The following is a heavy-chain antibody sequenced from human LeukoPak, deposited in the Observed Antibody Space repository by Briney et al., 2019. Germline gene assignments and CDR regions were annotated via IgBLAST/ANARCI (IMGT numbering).Heavy chain of an antibody. Sequence: ASVKVSCKASGYTFTSYDINWVRQATGQGLEWMGWISIYNGNTDYARKLRGRVTMTTDTSTSTAYMELRSLRSDDTAVYYCARITYDFWSGYYMPDDPWGQGTLVTVSS. CDR3: ARITYDFWSGYYMPDDP. D-gene: IGHD3-3*01. J-gene: IGHJ5*02. CDR1: GYTFTSYD. V-gene: IGHV1-18*01. CDR2: ISIYNGNT.